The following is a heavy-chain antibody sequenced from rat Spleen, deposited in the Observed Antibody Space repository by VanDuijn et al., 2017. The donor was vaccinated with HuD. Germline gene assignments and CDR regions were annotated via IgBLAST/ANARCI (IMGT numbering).Heavy chain of an antibody. Sequence: EVQLVESGGGLVQPGRSMKLSCAASGFTFSDYNMAWVRQAPKKGLEWVATISYDGSSTYYRDSVKGRFTISRDNAKSTLYLQMDSLRSEDTATYYCARHGYTTADYWGQGVMVTVSS. V-gene: IGHV5-7*01. J-gene: IGHJ2*01. D-gene: IGHD1-6*01. CDR3: ARHGYTTADY. CDR2: ISYDGSST. CDR1: GFTFSDYN.